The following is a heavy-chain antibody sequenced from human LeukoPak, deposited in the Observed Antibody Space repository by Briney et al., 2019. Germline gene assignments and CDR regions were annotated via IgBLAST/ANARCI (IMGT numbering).Heavy chain of an antibody. V-gene: IGHV3-66*01. CDR2: IYSGGST. D-gene: IGHD3-10*01. Sequence: PGGSLRLSCAASGFTVSSNYMSWVRQAPGKGLEWVSVIYSGGSTYYADSVKGRFTISRDYAKNSLYLQMNSLRDEDTAVYYCARTDLWFGESDKGSFDYWGQGTLVTVSS. CDR3: ARTDLWFGESDKGSFDY. J-gene: IGHJ4*02. CDR1: GFTVSSNY.